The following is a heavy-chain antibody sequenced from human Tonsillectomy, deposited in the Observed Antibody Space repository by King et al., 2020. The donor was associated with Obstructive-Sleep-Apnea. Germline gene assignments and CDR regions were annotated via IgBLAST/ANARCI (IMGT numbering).Heavy chain of an antibody. D-gene: IGHD2-15*01. CDR1: GFTFDDYA. V-gene: IGHV3-9*01. Sequence: EVQLVESGGGLVQPGRSLRLSCAASGFTFDDYAMHWVRQVPGIGLEWVSGISWNSGSIGYADSVKGRFTISRDNAKKFLYLQMNSLRAEDTALYYCTNGLSRARYSPQDSWGQGTLVTVSS. J-gene: IGHJ4*02. CDR3: TNGLSRARYSPQDS. CDR2: ISWNSGSI.